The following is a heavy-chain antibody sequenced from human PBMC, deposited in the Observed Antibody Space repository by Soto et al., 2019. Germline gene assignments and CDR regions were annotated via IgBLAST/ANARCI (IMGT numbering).Heavy chain of an antibody. Sequence: PSETLSLTCTVSGGSLSSYYWSWIRQPPGKGLEWIGYIYYSGSTNYNPSLKSRVTISVDTSKNQFSLKLSSVTAADTAVYYCARGSADIMVDWGQGTLVNVSS. CDR2: IYYSGST. J-gene: IGHJ4*02. CDR3: ARGSADIMVD. D-gene: IGHD2-2*01. CDR1: GGSLSSYY. V-gene: IGHV4-59*01.